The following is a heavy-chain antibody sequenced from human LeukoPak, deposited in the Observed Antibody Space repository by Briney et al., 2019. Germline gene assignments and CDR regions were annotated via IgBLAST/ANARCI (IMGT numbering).Heavy chain of an antibody. CDR1: GYTFTGDY. V-gene: IGHV1-2*02. D-gene: IGHD3-16*02. CDR2: INPNSGGT. CDR3: ARGFYVWGSYRSPPFDY. Sequence: GASVKVSCKASGYTFTGDYMHWVRQAPGQGLEWMGWINPNSGGTNYAQKFQGRVTMTRDTSISTAYMELSRLRSDDTAVYYCARGFYVWGSYRSPPFDYWGQGTLVTVSS. J-gene: IGHJ4*02.